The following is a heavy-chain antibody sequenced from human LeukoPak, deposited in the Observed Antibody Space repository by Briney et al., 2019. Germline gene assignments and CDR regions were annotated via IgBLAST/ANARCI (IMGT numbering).Heavy chain of an antibody. CDR1: GFNFSIYG. J-gene: IGHJ4*02. V-gene: IGHV3-30*02. CDR2: VRYDQSAT. CDR3: VKDQGECPGSRCYLRFLEY. Sequence: GGPLRLSCAASGFNFSIYGMHWLRQAPGKGLEWVTFVRYDQSATVYADSVQGRFAISRDNSKNTVYLQMYSLRVEDTALYFCVKDQGECPGSRCYLRFLEYWGQGTLVIVSS. D-gene: IGHD3-3*01.